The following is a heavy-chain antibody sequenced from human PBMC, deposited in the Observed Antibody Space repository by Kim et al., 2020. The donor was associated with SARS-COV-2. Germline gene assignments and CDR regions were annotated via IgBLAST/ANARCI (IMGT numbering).Heavy chain of an antibody. CDR3: AGGLRI. Sequence: ASVKVSCKASRYTFTNYYMHWVRQAPGQGLEWMGIINPSAGSTSYAQKFQGRVTMTRDTSTSTVYMDLSSLRSDDKALYFCAGGLRIWGQGTLVTVSS. J-gene: IGHJ4*02. V-gene: IGHV1-46*01. CDR2: INPSAGST. D-gene: IGHD3-16*01. CDR1: RYTFTNYY.